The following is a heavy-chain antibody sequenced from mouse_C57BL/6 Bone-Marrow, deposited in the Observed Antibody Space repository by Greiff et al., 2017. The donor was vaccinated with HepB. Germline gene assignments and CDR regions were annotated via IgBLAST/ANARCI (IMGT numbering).Heavy chain of an antibody. CDR1: GFSLTSYA. CDR3: AIYGSREGYYFDY. D-gene: IGHD1-1*01. Sequence: QVQLKESGPGLVAPSQSLSITCTVSGFSLTSYAISWVRQPPGKGLEWLGVIWTGGGTNYNSALKSRLSISKDNSKSQVFLKRNSLQTDETARYYCAIYGSREGYYFDYWGQGTTLTGSS. J-gene: IGHJ2*01. CDR2: IWTGGGT. V-gene: IGHV2-9-1*01.